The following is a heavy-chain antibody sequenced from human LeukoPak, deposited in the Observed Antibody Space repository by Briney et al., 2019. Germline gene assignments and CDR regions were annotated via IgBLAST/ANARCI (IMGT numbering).Heavy chain of an antibody. CDR1: GVSISNYY. Sequence: SETLSLTCTISGVSISNYYWSWLRQPPGKGLEWVGYIYHSGNTNYNPSLKSRVTVSVDTSKNQFSLKLSSVTAADTAVYYCARRITIFLPWGQGTLVTVSS. V-gene: IGHV4-59*12. J-gene: IGHJ5*02. D-gene: IGHD3-9*01. CDR3: ARRITIFLP. CDR2: IYHSGNT.